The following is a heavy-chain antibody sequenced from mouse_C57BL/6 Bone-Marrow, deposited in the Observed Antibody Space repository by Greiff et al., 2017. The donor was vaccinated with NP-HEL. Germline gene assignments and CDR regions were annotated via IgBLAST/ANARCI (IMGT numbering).Heavy chain of an antibody. Sequence: VQLQQSGAELVRPGASVKLSCKASGYTFTDYYINWVKQRPGQGLEWIARIYPGSGNTYYNEKFKGKATLTAEKSSSTAYMQLSSLTSEDSAVYFCARGDYDGYFSWFAYWGQGTLVTVSA. CDR3: ARGDYDGYFSWFAY. J-gene: IGHJ3*01. CDR1: GYTFTDYY. D-gene: IGHD2-3*01. CDR2: IYPGSGNT. V-gene: IGHV1-76*01.